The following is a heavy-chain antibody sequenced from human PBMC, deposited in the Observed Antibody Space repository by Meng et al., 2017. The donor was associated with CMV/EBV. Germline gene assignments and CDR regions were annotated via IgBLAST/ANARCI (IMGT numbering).Heavy chain of an antibody. CDR2: IDPNSGAT. CDR1: GYTFTSYY. D-gene: IGHD2-8*01. J-gene: IGHJ4*02. V-gene: IGHV1-2*02. Sequence: ASVKVSCKASGYTFTSYYIHWVRQAPGQGLEWMGWIDPNSGATNYAQKFQGRVTMTRDTSISTSYMELSRLKSDDTAAYYCARVTVMLPYAKDFDYWGQGTLVTVSS. CDR3: ARVTVMLPYAKDFDY.